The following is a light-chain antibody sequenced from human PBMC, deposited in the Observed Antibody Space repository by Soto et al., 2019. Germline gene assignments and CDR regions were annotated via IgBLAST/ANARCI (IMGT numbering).Light chain of an antibody. CDR2: KAS. Sequence: EIQVTQNPSAVPASGKESRSSRSPSSQSISSWLAWYQQKPGKAPKLLIYKASSLQSGVPSRFSGSGSGTDFTLTICRLRPADFATYCCLEYNSHLICTFRQGTKVDIK. CDR3: LEYNSHLICT. V-gene: IGKV1-5*03. CDR1: QSISSW. J-gene: IGKJ2*02.